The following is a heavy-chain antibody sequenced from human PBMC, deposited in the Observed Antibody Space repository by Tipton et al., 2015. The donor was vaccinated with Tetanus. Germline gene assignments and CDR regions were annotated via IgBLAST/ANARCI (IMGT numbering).Heavy chain of an antibody. CDR1: GGSISSDY. Sequence: TLSLTCAVSGGSISSDYWSWIRQPAGKGLEWIGRIYTSGSTNYNPSLKSRVTMSVDTSKNQFSLKLSSVTAADTAIYYCASDGQPGYYYGMDVWGQGTTVTVSS. J-gene: IGHJ6*02. D-gene: IGHD1-14*01. CDR3: ASDGQPGYYYGMDV. CDR2: IYTSGST. V-gene: IGHV4-4*07.